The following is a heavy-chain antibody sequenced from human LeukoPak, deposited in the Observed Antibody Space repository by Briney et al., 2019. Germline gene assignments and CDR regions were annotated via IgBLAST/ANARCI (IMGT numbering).Heavy chain of an antibody. CDR2: INPNSGGT. D-gene: IGHD6-6*01. V-gene: IGHV1-2*02. J-gene: IGHJ4*02. Sequence: GASVKVSCKASGYTFTGYYMHWVRQAPGQGLEWMGWINPNSGGTNYAQKFQGRVTMTRNTSISTAYMELSSLRSEDTAVYYCARVLAARPRPKTFDYWGQGTLVTVSS. CDR1: GYTFTGYY. CDR3: ARVLAARPRPKTFDY.